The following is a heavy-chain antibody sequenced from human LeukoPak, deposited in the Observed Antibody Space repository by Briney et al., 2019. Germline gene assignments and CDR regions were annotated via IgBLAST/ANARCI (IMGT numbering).Heavy chain of an antibody. J-gene: IGHJ4*02. CDR1: GYSFTTYW. CDR3: ARAVTIFGVELDY. V-gene: IGHV5-51*01. D-gene: IGHD3-3*01. Sequence: GESLKISFKGSGYSFTTYWIGWVRQMPGKGLEWMGIIYPGDSDTRYSPSFQGQVTISVDKSISTAYLQWSSLKASDTAMYYCARAVTIFGVELDYWGQGTLVTVSS. CDR2: IYPGDSDT.